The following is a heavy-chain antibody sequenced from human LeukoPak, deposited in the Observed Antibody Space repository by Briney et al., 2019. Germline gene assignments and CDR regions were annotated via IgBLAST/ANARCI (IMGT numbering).Heavy chain of an antibody. V-gene: IGHV4-4*07. CDR2: IYTSGST. D-gene: IGHD3-3*01. J-gene: IGHJ6*03. CDR3: ARVTTIFGVPPYYYYYYMDI. CDR1: GGSISSYY. Sequence: SETLSLTCTVSGGSISSYYWSWIRQPAGKGLEWIGRIYTSGSTNYNPSLKSRVTMSVDTSKNQFSLKLSSVTAADTAVYYCARVTTIFGVPPYYYYYYMDIWGKGTTVTVSS.